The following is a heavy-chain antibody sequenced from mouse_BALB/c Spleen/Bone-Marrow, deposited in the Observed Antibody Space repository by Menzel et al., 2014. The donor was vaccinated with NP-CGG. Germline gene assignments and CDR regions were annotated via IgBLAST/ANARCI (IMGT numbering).Heavy chain of an antibody. V-gene: IGHV7-3*02. CDR3: ARDRGGLLFDY. CDR1: GFTFTDYY. CDR2: IRNKANGYTT. Sequence: EVQLVESGGGLVQPGGSLRLSCATSGFTFTDYYMNWVRQPPGKALEWLGFIRNKANGYTTEYSASVKGRFTISRDNSQSILYLQMNTLRAEDCATYYCARDRGGLLFDYWGQGTTLTVSS. J-gene: IGHJ2*01. D-gene: IGHD1-1*01.